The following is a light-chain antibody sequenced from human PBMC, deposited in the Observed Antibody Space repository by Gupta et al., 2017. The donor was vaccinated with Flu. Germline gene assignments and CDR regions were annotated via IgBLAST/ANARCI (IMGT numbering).Light chain of an antibody. CDR2: NNN. Sequence: VTISCAESSSSSGSNSVYWYQQGPGTAPNLLIYNNNKRPSGGPDRFSGSKSGTSASLAISGLRAEDEADYYCASWDDSRGGHYVFGTGTKVTVL. CDR3: ASWDDSRGGHYV. V-gene: IGLV1-47*01. J-gene: IGLJ1*01. CDR1: SSSSGSNS.